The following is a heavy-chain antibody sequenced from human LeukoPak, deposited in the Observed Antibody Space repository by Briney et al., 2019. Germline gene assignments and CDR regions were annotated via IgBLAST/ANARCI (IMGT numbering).Heavy chain of an antibody. D-gene: IGHD6-19*01. CDR2: ISGGGGST. Sequence: GGSLRLSCAASGFTFSSYAMSWVRQAPGKGLEWVSAISGGGGSTYYADSVKGRFTISRDNSKNTLYLQMNSLRAEDTAVYYCAKDSSGWPTLFDYWGQGTLVTVSS. CDR3: AKDSSGWPTLFDY. CDR1: GFTFSSYA. V-gene: IGHV3-23*01. J-gene: IGHJ4*02.